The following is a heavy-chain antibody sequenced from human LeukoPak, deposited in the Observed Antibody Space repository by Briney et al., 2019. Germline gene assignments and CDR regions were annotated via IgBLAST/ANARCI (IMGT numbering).Heavy chain of an antibody. Sequence: SETLSLTCAVYGGSFSGYYWSWIRRPPGKGLEWIGEINHSGNSDYNPSLKSRVTISVDTSKNQFSLKLSSVTAADTAVYYCAGRPLNTAMFSYYFDYWGQGTLVTVSS. CDR1: GGSFSGYY. D-gene: IGHD5-18*01. V-gene: IGHV4-34*01. CDR3: AGRPLNTAMFSYYFDY. CDR2: INHSGNS. J-gene: IGHJ4*02.